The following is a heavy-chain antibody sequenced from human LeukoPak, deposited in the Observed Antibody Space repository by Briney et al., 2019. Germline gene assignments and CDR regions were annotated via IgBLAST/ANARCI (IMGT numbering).Heavy chain of an antibody. V-gene: IGHV2-5*02. CDR1: GFSFTTSGVA. Sequence: SGPTLVKPTETLTLTCTFSGFSFTTSGVAVGWVRQPPGEALQWLALIYWDDDMRYSPSLESRLTITKDTSKKPVVLTMINMDPADTATYYCTHSGVWFGESSFDYWGQGTPVTVSS. D-gene: IGHD3-10*01. CDR2: IYWDDDM. J-gene: IGHJ4*02. CDR3: THSGVWFGESSFDY.